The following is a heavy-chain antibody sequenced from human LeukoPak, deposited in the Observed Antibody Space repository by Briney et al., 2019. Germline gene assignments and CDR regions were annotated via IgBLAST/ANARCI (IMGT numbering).Heavy chain of an antibody. CDR1: GFTFSSYA. J-gene: IGHJ4*02. D-gene: IGHD3-10*01. CDR2: ISGSGGST. Sequence: GGSLRLSCAASGFTFSSYAMSWVRQAPGKGLEWVSAISGSGGSTYYADSVKGRFTISRDNSKNTLYLQMNRLRAEDTAVYYCAKRGTGYYYGSGSLDVHHPLDYWGQGTLVTVSS. V-gene: IGHV3-23*01. CDR3: AKRGTGYYYGSGSLDVHHPLDY.